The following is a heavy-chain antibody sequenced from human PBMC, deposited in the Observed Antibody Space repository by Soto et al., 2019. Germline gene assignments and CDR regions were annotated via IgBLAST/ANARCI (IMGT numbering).Heavy chain of an antibody. CDR3: ARVEDSGTYLI. CDR2: ISAYNGDT. Sequence: QARLTQSGPEVKKLGASLKVSCKAPGYKFPDYGISWVRRAPGQGPEWLGWISAYNGDTEDANKFQGRITVTTDTSTTTVYLELRRLRPEDTAIYYCARVEDSGTYLIWGQGTLVTASS. V-gene: IGHV1-18*01. D-gene: IGHD1-26*01. CDR1: GYKFPDYG. J-gene: IGHJ4*02.